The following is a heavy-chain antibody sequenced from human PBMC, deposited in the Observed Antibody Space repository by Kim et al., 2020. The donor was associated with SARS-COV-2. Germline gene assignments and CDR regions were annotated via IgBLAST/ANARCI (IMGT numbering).Heavy chain of an antibody. D-gene: IGHD6-19*01. Sequence: SPDSVKGRFTISRDNSKNTLYLQMNSLRAEDAAVYYCAKRDSGPFYYFDYWGQGTLVTVSS. J-gene: IGHJ4*02. V-gene: IGHV3-23*01. CDR3: AKRDSGPFYYFDY.